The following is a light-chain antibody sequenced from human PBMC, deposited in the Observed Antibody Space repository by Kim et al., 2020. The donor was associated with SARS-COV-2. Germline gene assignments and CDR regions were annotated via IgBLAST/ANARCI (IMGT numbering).Light chain of an antibody. V-gene: IGKV3D-7*01. CDR1: PSVSSSY. CDR3: QQDYNLLT. Sequence: PGERVTLSCRASPSVSSSYLTWYQQKPGQAPRLLIYGASSRATGIPARFSGSGSGTDFTLTISSLQPEDFAVYYCQQDYNLLTFGGGTKLDIK. J-gene: IGKJ4*01. CDR2: GAS.